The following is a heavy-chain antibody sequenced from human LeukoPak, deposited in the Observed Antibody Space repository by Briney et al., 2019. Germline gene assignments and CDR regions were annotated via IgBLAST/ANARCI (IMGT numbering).Heavy chain of an antibody. J-gene: IGHJ4*02. Sequence: PGRSLRLSCADSGFTFSSYAMHWVRQAPGKGLEWVAVISYDGSNKYYADSVKGRFTISRDNSKNTLYLQMNSLRAEDTAVYYCARVFYTSGWYGNSDYWGQGTLVTVSS. V-gene: IGHV3-30*04. CDR3: ARVFYTSGWYGNSDY. CDR2: ISYDGSNK. D-gene: IGHD6-19*01. CDR1: GFTFSSYA.